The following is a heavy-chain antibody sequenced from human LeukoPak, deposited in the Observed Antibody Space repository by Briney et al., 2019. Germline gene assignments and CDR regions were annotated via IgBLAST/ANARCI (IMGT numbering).Heavy chain of an antibody. D-gene: IGHD2-15*01. J-gene: IGHJ6*03. CDR2: INSDGSST. CDR3: ARDRYYYYMDV. Sequence: GGSLRLSCAASGFTFTSHWMHWVRQTPGKGLVWVSRINSDGSSTNYADSVEGRFTISRDNAKNTVYLQMNSLRADDTSVYYCARDRYYYYMDVWGKGTTVTVPS. V-gene: IGHV3-74*01. CDR1: GFTFTSHW.